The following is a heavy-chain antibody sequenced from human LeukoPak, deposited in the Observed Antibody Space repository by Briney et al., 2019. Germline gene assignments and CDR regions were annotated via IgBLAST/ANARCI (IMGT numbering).Heavy chain of an antibody. D-gene: IGHD3-22*01. CDR1: GFTFSSYS. Sequence: GGSLRLSCAASGFTFSSYSMNWVRQAPGKGLEWVSSISSSSSYIYYADSVKGRFTISRDNAKNSLYLQMNSLRAEDTAVYYCARSFNYYDSSGPIIPIRAFDIWGQGTMVTVSS. J-gene: IGHJ3*02. CDR3: ARSFNYYDSSGPIIPIRAFDI. CDR2: ISSSSSYI. V-gene: IGHV3-21*01.